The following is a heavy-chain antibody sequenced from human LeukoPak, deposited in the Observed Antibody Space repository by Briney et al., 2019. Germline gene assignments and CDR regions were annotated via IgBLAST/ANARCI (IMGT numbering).Heavy chain of an antibody. J-gene: IGHJ6*02. D-gene: IGHD2-2*03. V-gene: IGHV1-2*02. CDR3: ARGGYCSSTRNYYYYYYGMDV. CDR2: INPNSGGT. Sequence: ASVTVSCKASGYTFTGYYMHWVRQAPGQGLEWMGWINPNSGGTNYAQKFQGRVTMTRDTSISTAYMELSRLRSDDTAVYYCARGGYCSSTRNYYYYYYGMDVWGQGTTVTVSS. CDR1: GYTFTGYY.